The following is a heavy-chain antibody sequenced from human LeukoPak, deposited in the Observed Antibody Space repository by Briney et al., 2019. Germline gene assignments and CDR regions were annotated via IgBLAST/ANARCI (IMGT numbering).Heavy chain of an antibody. CDR3: ARSLSSPALRPDAFDI. CDR1: GGSFSGYY. V-gene: IGHV4-34*01. D-gene: IGHD4-17*01. J-gene: IGHJ3*02. CDR2: INHSGST. Sequence: SETLSLTCAVYGGSFSGYYWSWIRQPPGKGLEWIGEINHSGSTNYNPSLKSRVTISVDTSKNQFSLKLSSVTAADTAVYYCARSLSSPALRPDAFDIWGQGTMVTVSS.